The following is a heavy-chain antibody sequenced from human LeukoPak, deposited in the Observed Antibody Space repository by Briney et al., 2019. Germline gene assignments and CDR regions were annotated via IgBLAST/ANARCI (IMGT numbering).Heavy chain of an antibody. J-gene: IGHJ1*01. D-gene: IGHD3-10*01. Sequence: GESLKISCKASGYSFTNYWIGWVRQMPGKGLEWMGIIYPGDSDTGYSSSFQGQVTISADKSISTAYLQRSGLQASDTAMYYCATYAGSSSKYFQDWGQGTLVTVSS. CDR3: ATYAGSSSKYFQD. CDR2: IYPGDSDT. V-gene: IGHV5-51*01. CDR1: GYSFTNYW.